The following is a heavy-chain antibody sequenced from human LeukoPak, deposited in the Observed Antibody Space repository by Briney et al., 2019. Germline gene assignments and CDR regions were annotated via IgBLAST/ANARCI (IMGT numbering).Heavy chain of an antibody. CDR1: GFTFSSYA. Sequence: PGGSLRLSCAASGFTFSSYAMSWVRQAPGKGLEWVSAISGSGGSTYYADSVKGRSTISRDNSKNTLYLQMNSLRAEDTAVYYCAKTGDDYVWGSYIDYWGQGTLVTVSS. CDR2: ISGSGGST. J-gene: IGHJ4*02. CDR3: AKTGDDYVWGSYIDY. V-gene: IGHV3-23*01. D-gene: IGHD3-16*01.